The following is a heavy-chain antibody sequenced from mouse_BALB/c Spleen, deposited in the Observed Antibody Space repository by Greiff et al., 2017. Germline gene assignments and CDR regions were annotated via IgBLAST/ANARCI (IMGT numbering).Heavy chain of an antibody. V-gene: IGHV1S29*02. Sequence: EVQRVESGPELVKPGASVKISCKASGYTFTDYNMHWVKQSHGKSLEWIGYIDPYNGGTGYNQKFKSKATLTVDNSSSTAYMKLRSLTSEDSAVYYCARHFHYAMDYWGQGTSVTVSS. CDR3: ARHFHYAMDY. CDR2: IDPYNGGT. J-gene: IGHJ4*01. CDR1: GYTFTDYN.